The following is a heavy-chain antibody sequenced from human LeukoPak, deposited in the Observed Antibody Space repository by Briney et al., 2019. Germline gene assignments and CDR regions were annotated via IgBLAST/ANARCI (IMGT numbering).Heavy chain of an antibody. J-gene: IGHJ3*02. V-gene: IGHV3-21*01. CDR3: ARDAWRIDYGSGKGAFDI. Sequence: GGSLRLSCAASGFTFSSYSMNWVRQAPGKGLEWVSSISSSGSYIYYADSVKGRFTISRDNAKNSLYLQMNSLRAEDTAVYYCARDAWRIDYGSGKGAFDIWGQGTMVTVSS. D-gene: IGHD3-10*01. CDR2: ISSSGSYI. CDR1: GFTFSSYS.